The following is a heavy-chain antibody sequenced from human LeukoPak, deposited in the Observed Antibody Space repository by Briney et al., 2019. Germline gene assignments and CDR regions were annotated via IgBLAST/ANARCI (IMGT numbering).Heavy chain of an antibody. CDR1: GFTFSSYW. CDR3: ARYPGGYYYGMDV. Sequence: PGGSLRLSCAASGFTFSSYWMSWVRQAPWKGLEWVANIKQDGSEKYYVDSVKGRFTISRDNAKNSLYLQMNSLRAEDTAVYYCARYPGGYYYGMDVWGKGTTVTVSS. J-gene: IGHJ6*04. V-gene: IGHV3-7*03. CDR2: IKQDGSEK. D-gene: IGHD3-10*01.